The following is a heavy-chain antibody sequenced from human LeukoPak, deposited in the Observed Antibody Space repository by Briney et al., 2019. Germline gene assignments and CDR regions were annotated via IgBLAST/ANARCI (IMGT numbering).Heavy chain of an antibody. Sequence: SGTLSLTCTVSGGSISSGDYYWSWIRQHPGKGLEWIGYIYYSGSTYYNPSLKSRVTISVDTSKNQFSLKLSSVTAADTAVYYCARLLSSIAASSDYWGQGTLVTVSS. V-gene: IGHV4-31*03. D-gene: IGHD6-6*01. CDR2: IYYSGST. CDR3: ARLLSSIAASSDY. J-gene: IGHJ4*02. CDR1: GGSISSGDYY.